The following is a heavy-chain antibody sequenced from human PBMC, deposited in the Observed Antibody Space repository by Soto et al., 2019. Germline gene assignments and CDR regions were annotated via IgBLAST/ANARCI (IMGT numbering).Heavy chain of an antibody. Sequence: QVQLVQSGAEVKKPGSSVKVSCKASGGTFSSYTISWVRQAPGQGLEWMGRIIPIHGIANYAQKFQGRVXIXAXXSTSTAYMELSSLRSEDTAVYYCARSSRSGTTADYWGQGTLVTVSS. J-gene: IGHJ4*02. V-gene: IGHV1-69*02. CDR2: IIPIHGIA. CDR3: ARSSRSGTTADY. D-gene: IGHD1-1*01. CDR1: GGTFSSYT.